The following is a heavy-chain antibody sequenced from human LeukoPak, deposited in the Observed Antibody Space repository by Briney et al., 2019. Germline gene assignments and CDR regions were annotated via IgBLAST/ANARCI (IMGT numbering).Heavy chain of an antibody. V-gene: IGHV3-30-3*01. CDR3: ARETYYYDSSGYYPYYYDH. CDR2: ISYDGNND. D-gene: IGHD3-22*01. J-gene: IGHJ4*02. Sequence: PGRSLRLSCAASGFTFSSYAMHWVRQAPGKGLEWVAVISYDGNNDYYADSVKGRFTISRDNFKSMIYLEMNSLRPEDTAVYYCARETYYYDSSGYYPYYYDHWGQGTLVTVSS. CDR1: GFTFSSYA.